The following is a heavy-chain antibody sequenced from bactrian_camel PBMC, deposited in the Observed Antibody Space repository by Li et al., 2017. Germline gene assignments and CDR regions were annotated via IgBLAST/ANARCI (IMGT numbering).Heavy chain of an antibody. CDR2: IYTGDSSP. D-gene: IGHD4*01. V-gene: IGHV3S28*01. J-gene: IGHJ4*01. Sequence: QLVESGGGSVQAGGSLRLSCVASGVTSGSVSMGWFRQVPGLERERVAHIYTGDSSPYYDDSVKGRFTISQDNAKNTLYLQMNGLKPEDTALYYCATRRSVRFQCNLFSHDSLFGQGTQVTVS. CDR1: GVTSGSVS.